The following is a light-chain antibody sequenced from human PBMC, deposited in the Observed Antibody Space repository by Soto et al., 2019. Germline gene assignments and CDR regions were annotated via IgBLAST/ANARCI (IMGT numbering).Light chain of an antibody. CDR1: SSDFGSYKY. Sequence: QSALTQPASVSGSPGQSITISCTGTSSDFGSYKYVSWYQQHPGKAPKLMIHDVSNRPSGVSNRFSGSKSGNTASLTISGLQAEDEADYYCSSYPSSSTYVFGTGTKVTVL. CDR3: SSYPSSSTYV. J-gene: IGLJ1*01. CDR2: DVS. V-gene: IGLV2-14*01.